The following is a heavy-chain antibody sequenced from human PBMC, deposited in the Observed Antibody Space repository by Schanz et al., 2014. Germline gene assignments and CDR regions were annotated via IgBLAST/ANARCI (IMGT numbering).Heavy chain of an antibody. D-gene: IGHD6-13*01. CDR1: GFTFSKYG. Sequence: EVQLVESGGGLVQPGGSLRLSCAASGFTFSKYGMHWVRQAPGKGLEWVAGISGIGLNSYYADSVKGRITISRDNSNNTVSLQLNSLRVEDTALYYCTKNFATAGTPSDAYDIWGQGTMVTVSS. V-gene: IGHV3-23*04. CDR3: TKNFATAGTPSDAYDI. J-gene: IGHJ3*02. CDR2: ISGIGLNS.